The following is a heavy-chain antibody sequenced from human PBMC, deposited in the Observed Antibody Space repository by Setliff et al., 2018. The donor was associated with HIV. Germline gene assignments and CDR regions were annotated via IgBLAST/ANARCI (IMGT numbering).Heavy chain of an antibody. CDR1: GYSISSGYY. V-gene: IGHV4-38-2*01. Sequence: SETLSLTCAVSGYSISSGYYWGWIRQPPGKGLEWIGSIDHSGSTYYNPSLSSRLTISVDTSKNHVSLRLSSVTAADTGVHYCARHRDPPGTSWIYYYYYMDLWGEGTTVTVS. D-gene: IGHD6-13*01. J-gene: IGHJ6*03. CDR2: IDHSGST. CDR3: ARHRDPPGTSWIYYYYYMDL.